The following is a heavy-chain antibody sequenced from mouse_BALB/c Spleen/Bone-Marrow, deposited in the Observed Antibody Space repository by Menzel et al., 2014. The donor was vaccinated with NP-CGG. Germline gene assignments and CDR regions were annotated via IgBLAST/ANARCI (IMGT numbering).Heavy chain of an antibody. V-gene: IGHV2-9*02. Sequence: VKLVESGPGLAAPSQSLSITCTVSGFSLTSYGVHWVRQPPGKGLEWLGVIWAGGSTNYNSALMSRLSISKDNSKSQVFLKMNSLQTDDTAMYYCARDRGPPYWGQGTLVTVSA. J-gene: IGHJ3*01. CDR3: ARDRGPPY. CDR2: IWAGGST. CDR1: GFSLTSYG. D-gene: IGHD3-1*01.